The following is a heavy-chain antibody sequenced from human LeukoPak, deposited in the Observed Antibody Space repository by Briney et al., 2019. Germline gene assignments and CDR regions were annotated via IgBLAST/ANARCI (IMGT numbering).Heavy chain of an antibody. CDR2: IYYSGST. Sequence: SSETLSLTCTVSGGSISSSSYYWGWIRQPPGKGLEWIGSIYYSGSTYYNPSLKSRVTMSVDTSKNQFSLKLNSVTAADTAVYYCARDSLHYYSYYMDVWGKGTTVTVSS. CDR1: GGSISSSSYY. J-gene: IGHJ6*03. CDR3: ARDSLHYYSYYMDV. V-gene: IGHV4-39*07.